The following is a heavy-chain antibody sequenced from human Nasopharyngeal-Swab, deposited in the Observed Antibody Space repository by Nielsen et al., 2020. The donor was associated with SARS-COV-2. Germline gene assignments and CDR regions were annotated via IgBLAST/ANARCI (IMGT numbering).Heavy chain of an antibody. CDR3: ARDPAVVPAAYCMDV. Sequence: SETLSLTCTVSGCSISSSSYYWGWIRQPPGKGLEWIGSIYYSGSTYYNSSLKSRVTISVDTSKNQFSLKLSSVTAADTAVYYCARDPAVVPAAYCMDVWGQGTTVTVSS. CDR2: IYYSGST. J-gene: IGHJ6*02. V-gene: IGHV4-39*07. D-gene: IGHD2-2*01. CDR1: GCSISSSSYY.